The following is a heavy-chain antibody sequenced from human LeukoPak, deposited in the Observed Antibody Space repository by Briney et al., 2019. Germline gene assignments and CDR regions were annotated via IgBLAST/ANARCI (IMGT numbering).Heavy chain of an antibody. CDR1: GGSISSYY. V-gene: IGHV4-59*01. CDR2: IYYSGST. Sequence: SETLSLTCTVSGGSISSYYWSWIRQPPGKGLEWIGYIYYSGSTNYNPSLKSRVTISVDTSKNQFSLKLSSVTAADTAVYYCARSASYYYYMDVWGKGTTVTVSS. J-gene: IGHJ6*03. CDR3: ARSASYYYYMDV.